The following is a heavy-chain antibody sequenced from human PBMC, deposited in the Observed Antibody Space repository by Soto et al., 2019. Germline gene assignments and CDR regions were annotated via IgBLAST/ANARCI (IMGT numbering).Heavy chain of an antibody. CDR2: INTGSSNT. D-gene: IGHD3-9*01. Sequence: QVDLVQSGAEVKGPGASVRISCEASGYTFTSYGIHWVRQAPGQRLEWMGWINTGSSNTRYSPEFQARVTITRDTSASRAYMELNSLRSEDTAVYYCARAMPTAGYIYFDQGGHGTLVTVSS. J-gene: IGHJ4*01. CDR1: GYTFTSYG. V-gene: IGHV1-3*04. CDR3: ARAMPTAGYIYFDQ.